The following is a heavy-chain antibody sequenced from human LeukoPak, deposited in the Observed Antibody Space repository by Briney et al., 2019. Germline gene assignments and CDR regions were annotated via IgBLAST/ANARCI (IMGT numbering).Heavy chain of an antibody. CDR1: GGSISGYY. D-gene: IGHD3-16*01. CDR3: ARDLGPDENWFDP. Sequence: SETLSLTCTVSGGSISGYYWSWIRQPPGKGLEWIAYIYYNGISNYNPSLKSRVIISVDTSKNQFSLKLSSVTAADTAVYYCARDLGPDENWFDPWGQGTLVTVSS. V-gene: IGHV4-59*01. CDR2: IYYNGIS. J-gene: IGHJ5*02.